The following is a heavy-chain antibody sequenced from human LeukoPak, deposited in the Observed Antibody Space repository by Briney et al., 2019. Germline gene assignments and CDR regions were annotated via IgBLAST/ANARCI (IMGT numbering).Heavy chain of an antibody. V-gene: IGHV3-30-3*01. Sequence: GGSLRLSCAASGFTFSTYTMHWVRQAPGKGLEWVALISYEGSKQNYADSVKGRFTISQDNSQDPLYLEMGGLRTEDTAVYYCARAPYTSGWYFAFDYWGQGTLVTVSS. J-gene: IGHJ4*02. D-gene: IGHD6-19*01. CDR3: ARAPYTSGWYFAFDY. CDR1: GFTFSTYT. CDR2: ISYEGSKQ.